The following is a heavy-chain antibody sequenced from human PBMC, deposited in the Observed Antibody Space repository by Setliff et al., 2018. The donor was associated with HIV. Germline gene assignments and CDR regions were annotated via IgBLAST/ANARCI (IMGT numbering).Heavy chain of an antibody. CDR1: GGSISSSSYY. J-gene: IGHJ5*02. CDR2: IDHSGSS. CDR3: ARFYGDYETDNWFDP. Sequence: SETLSLTCTVSGGSISSSSYYWGWIRQAPGKGPEWVASIDHSGSSFFNPSLKRRLNISVDTSKNQFSLKLNSVTAADTAVYYCARFYGDYETDNWFDPWGHGVLVTVSS. D-gene: IGHD4-17*01. V-gene: IGHV4-39*01.